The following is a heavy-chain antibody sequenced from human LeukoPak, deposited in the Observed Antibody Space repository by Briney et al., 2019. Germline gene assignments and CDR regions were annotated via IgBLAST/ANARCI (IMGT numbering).Heavy chain of an antibody. J-gene: IGHJ3*02. CDR3: ARDVSSRTSHAFDI. D-gene: IGHD2-2*01. V-gene: IGHV3-48*01. CDR2: ISSSSSTI. Sequence: PGGSLRLSCAASGFTFDDYGMNWVRQAPGKGLKWVSYISSSSSTIYYADSVKGRFTISRDNAKNSLYLQMNSLRAEDTAVYYCARDVSSRTSHAFDIWGQGTMVTVPS. CDR1: GFTFDDYG.